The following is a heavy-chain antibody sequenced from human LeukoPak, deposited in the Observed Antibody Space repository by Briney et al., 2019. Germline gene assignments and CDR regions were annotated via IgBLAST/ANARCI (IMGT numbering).Heavy chain of an antibody. D-gene: IGHD2-21*01. V-gene: IGHV4-38-2*02. J-gene: IGHJ4*02. CDR2: ISHSGTT. CDR1: GYSISSDYF. Sequence: SETLSLTCVVSGYSISSDYFWGWIRQPPGKGLEWIGTISHSGTTFYKPSLKTRVTISLDTSKNQFSLKLSSVTAADTAVYYCVRDVGKVLSDCWGQGTLVTVSS. CDR3: VRDVGKVLSDC.